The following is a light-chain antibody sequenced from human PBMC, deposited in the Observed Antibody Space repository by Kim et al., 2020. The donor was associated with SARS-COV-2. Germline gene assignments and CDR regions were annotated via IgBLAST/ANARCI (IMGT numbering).Light chain of an antibody. CDR1: QGINTY. CDR2: CAS. CDR3: QKYNSAPWT. Sequence: ASVGDRVTITCRASQGINTYLAWYQQKPGKVPKLLIYCASALHSGVPCRFSGSGSGTDFTLTISSLQPEDVATYYCQKYNSAPWTFGQGTKVDIK. V-gene: IGKV1-27*01. J-gene: IGKJ1*01.